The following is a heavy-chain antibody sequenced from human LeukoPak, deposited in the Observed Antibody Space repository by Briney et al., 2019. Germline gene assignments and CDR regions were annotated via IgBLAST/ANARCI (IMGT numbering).Heavy chain of an antibody. D-gene: IGHD1-26*01. CDR2: IYYSGST. Sequence: SETLSLTCTVSGGSISSSTYYWGWIRQPPGKGLEWIGSIYYSGSTYYNPSLKSRVTISVDTSKNQFSLKLNSVTAADTAVYYCATPYSGGYHGLDIWGQGTMVTLSS. CDR3: ATPYSGGYHGLDI. CDR1: GGSISSSTYY. V-gene: IGHV4-39*01. J-gene: IGHJ3*02.